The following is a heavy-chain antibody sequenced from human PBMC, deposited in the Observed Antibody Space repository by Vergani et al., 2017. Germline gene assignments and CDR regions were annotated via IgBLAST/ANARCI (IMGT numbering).Heavy chain of an antibody. Sequence: QVQLQQWGAGLLKPSETLSLTCAVYGGSFSCYYWSWIRQPPGKGLEWIGEINHSGSTNSNPSLKSRVTISVDTSKNQFSLKLSSVTAADKAVYYCARGRTSKGIAAAATKYFDLWGRGTLVTVSS. J-gene: IGHJ2*01. CDR1: GGSFSCYY. CDR3: ARGRTSKGIAAAATKYFDL. D-gene: IGHD6-13*01. V-gene: IGHV4-34*01. CDR2: INHSGST.